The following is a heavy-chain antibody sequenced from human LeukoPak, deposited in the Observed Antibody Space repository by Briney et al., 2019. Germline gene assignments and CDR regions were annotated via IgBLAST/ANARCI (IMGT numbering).Heavy chain of an antibody. D-gene: IGHD2-15*01. CDR2: IISSSNYI. J-gene: IGHJ4*02. CDR3: AREGTGYCSGRSCPFDY. Sequence: PGGSLRLSCAGSGFTFSTYSMHWVRQAPGKGLEWVSSIISSSNYIYYADSVKGRFTISRDNAKNSLYLQMNSLRAEDTAVYYCAREGTGYCSGRSCPFDYWGQGSLVTVSS. V-gene: IGHV3-21*01. CDR1: GFTFSTYS.